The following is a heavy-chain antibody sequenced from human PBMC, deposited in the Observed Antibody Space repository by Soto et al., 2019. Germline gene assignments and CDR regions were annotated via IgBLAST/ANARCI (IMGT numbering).Heavy chain of an antibody. CDR3: TREDIVVVVAATLNWFDP. CDR2: IRSKAYGGTT. J-gene: IGHJ5*02. D-gene: IGHD2-15*01. V-gene: IGHV3-49*03. CDR1: GFTFGDYA. Sequence: QPGGSLRLSCTASGFTFGDYAMSWFRQAPGKGLEWVGFIRSKAYGGTTEYAASVKGRFTISRDDSKSIAYLQMNSLKTEDTAVYYCTREDIVVVVAATLNWFDPWGQGTLVTVSS.